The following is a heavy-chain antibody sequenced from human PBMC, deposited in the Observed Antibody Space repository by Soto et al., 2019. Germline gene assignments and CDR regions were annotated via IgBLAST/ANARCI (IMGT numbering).Heavy chain of an antibody. CDR3: ARRYGSAFDF. D-gene: IGHD3-10*01. Sequence: QVQLQESGPGLVKPSETLSLTCTVSGGSISSYYWSWIRQPPGKGLEWIGYIYYSGSTNYNPSLKSRVTISVDTSKNQFSLKLSSVTAADTAVYYCARRYGSAFDFWGQGTMVTVPS. CDR1: GGSISSYY. J-gene: IGHJ3*01. CDR2: IYYSGST. V-gene: IGHV4-59*01.